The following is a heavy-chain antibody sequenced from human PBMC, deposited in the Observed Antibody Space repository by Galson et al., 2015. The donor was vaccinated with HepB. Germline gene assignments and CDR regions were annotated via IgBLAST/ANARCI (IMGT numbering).Heavy chain of an antibody. CDR3: MTTVITQANFDY. D-gene: IGHD4-23*01. CDR1: GFTLTDYY. CDR2: FRSKPNGHTT. V-gene: IGHV3-72*01. J-gene: IGHJ4*02. Sequence: SLRLSCAASGFTLTDYYMRWIRQAPGKGLEWVGRFRSKPNGHTTAYAASVKGRFSISRDDSKNSLYLVMNSLKTEDTAVYYCMTTVITQANFDYWGQGNLVTVSS.